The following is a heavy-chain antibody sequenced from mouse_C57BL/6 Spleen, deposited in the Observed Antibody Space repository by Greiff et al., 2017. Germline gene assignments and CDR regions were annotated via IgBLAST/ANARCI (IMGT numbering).Heavy chain of an antibody. CDR1: GYAFSSSW. J-gene: IGHJ4*01. D-gene: IGHD2-4*01. V-gene: IGHV1-82*01. CDR2: IYPGDGDT. Sequence: VQLQQSGPELVKPGASVKISCKASGYAFSSSWMNWVKQRPGKGLEWIGRIYPGDGDTNYNGKFKGKATLTADKSSSTAYMQLSSLTSEDSAVYVCARSPYDYDEDYYAMDYWGQGTSVTVSS. CDR3: ARSPYDYDEDYYAMDY.